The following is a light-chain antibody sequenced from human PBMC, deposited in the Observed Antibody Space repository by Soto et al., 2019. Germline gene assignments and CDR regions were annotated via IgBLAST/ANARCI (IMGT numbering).Light chain of an antibody. CDR1: QSVSNS. V-gene: IGKV3-11*01. Sequence: EIVLTQSPATLSLSPGERATLSCRASQSVSNSLAWYQQKPGHAPRLLIYDASNRPTGIPARVSGSGSGTDFPLTISILEPEDFAVYYCQQRSNRPLLWTFGGGTKVEIK. CDR2: DAS. CDR3: QQRSNRPLLWT. J-gene: IGKJ4*01.